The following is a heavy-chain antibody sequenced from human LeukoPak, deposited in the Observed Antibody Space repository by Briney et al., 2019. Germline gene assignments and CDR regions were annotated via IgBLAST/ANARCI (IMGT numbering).Heavy chain of an antibody. V-gene: IGHV3-23*01. Sequence: PGGSLRLSCAASGFTFSTYAMTWVRQAPGKGLEWVSVTSGSGGATYAADSVKGRFTISRDNSKNTLYLQVNSLRAEDAAVYYCAKTTGGSYFDAFDIWGQGTMVIVSS. CDR3: AKTTGGSYFDAFDI. D-gene: IGHD1-26*01. J-gene: IGHJ3*02. CDR1: GFTFSTYA. CDR2: TSGSGGAT.